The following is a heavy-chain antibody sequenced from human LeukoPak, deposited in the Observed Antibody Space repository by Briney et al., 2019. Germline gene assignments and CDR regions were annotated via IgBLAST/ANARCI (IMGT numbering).Heavy chain of an antibody. CDR1: GFTFSSYE. J-gene: IGHJ4*02. Sequence: GGSLRLSCAASGFTFSSYEMNWVRQAPGKGLEWVPYISSSGSTIIYADSVKGRFTISRDNAKNSLYLQLNSLRAEDAAVYYCASTFDHWGQGTLVTVSS. V-gene: IGHV3-48*03. CDR3: ASTFDH. CDR2: ISSSGSTI.